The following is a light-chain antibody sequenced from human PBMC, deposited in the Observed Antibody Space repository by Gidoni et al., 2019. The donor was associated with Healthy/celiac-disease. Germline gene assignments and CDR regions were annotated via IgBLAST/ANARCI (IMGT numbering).Light chain of an antibody. V-gene: IGKV3-11*01. CDR2: DSS. Sequence: EIVLTQSPATLSLSPGERATLSCRASQSVSSYLAWYQQKPGQAPRLLLYDSSNRATGIPARFSGSGSGTDFTLTISSLAPEDFAVYYCQQRSNWPGTFGQGTKLEIK. CDR1: QSVSSY. CDR3: QQRSNWPGT. J-gene: IGKJ2*01.